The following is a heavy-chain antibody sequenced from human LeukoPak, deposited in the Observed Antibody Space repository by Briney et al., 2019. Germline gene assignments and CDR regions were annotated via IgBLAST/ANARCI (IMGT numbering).Heavy chain of an antibody. CDR1: GGSFSGYY. Sequence: SETLSLTCAVYGGSFSGYYWSWIRQPPGKGLEWIGEIDHSGSTNYNPSLKSRVTISVDTSKNQFSLKLSSVTAADTAVYYCARRPSVRIVGATRIFDYWGQGTLVTVSS. CDR3: ARRPSVRIVGATRIFDY. CDR2: IDHSGST. D-gene: IGHD1-26*01. V-gene: IGHV4-34*01. J-gene: IGHJ4*02.